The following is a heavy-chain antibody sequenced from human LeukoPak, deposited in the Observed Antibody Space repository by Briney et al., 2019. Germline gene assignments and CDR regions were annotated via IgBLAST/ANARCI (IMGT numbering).Heavy chain of an antibody. D-gene: IGHD5-24*01. J-gene: IGHJ4*02. V-gene: IGHV4-34*01. CDR3: ARRRDGYNWSGYFDY. CDR2: INHSGST. CDR1: GGSFSGYY. Sequence: SETLSLTCAVYGGSFSGYYWSWIRQPPGKGLEWIGEINHSGSTNYNPSLKSRVTISVDTSKNQFSLKLSSVTAAGTAVYYCARRRDGYNWSGYFDYWGQGTLVTVSS.